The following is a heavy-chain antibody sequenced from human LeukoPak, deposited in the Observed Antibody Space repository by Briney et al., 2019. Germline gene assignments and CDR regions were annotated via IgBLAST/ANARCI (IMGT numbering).Heavy chain of an antibody. J-gene: IGHJ4*02. CDR1: GDSINSSSYY. Sequence: PSETLSLTCTISGDSINSSSYYWGWIRQPPGKGLEWIGSIYYSGSTYYSPSLKSRVTISLDSSKNQCSLRLSSVTAADTAVYYCARHNGYSFGRQDYWGQGTLVTVSS. CDR2: IYYSGST. D-gene: IGHD5-18*01. CDR3: ARHNGYSFGRQDY. V-gene: IGHV4-39*01.